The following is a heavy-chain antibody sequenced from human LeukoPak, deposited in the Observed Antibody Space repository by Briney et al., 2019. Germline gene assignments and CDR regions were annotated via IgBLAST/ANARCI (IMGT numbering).Heavy chain of an antibody. V-gene: IGHV1-69*01. J-gene: IGHJ4*02. D-gene: IGHD6-13*01. CDR2: IIPTFGTA. Sequence: ASVKVSCKASGGTFSSYAISWVRQAPGQGLEWMGGIIPTFGTANYAQKFQGRVTITADESTSTAYMELSSLRSEDTAVYYCARDGEEYSSSWYGDYWGQGTLVTVSS. CDR3: ARDGEEYSSSWYGDY. CDR1: GGTFSSYA.